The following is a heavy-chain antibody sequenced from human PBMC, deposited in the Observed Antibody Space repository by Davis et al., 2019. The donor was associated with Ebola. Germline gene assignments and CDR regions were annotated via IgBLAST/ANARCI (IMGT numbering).Heavy chain of an antibody. J-gene: IGHJ4*02. V-gene: IGHV3-30*12. D-gene: IGHD5-24*01. CDR2: ISYDGSID. CDR3: ARGDGYNFWDY. Sequence: PGGSLRLSCAASGFTFSTYGMHWVRQAPGKGLEWVAIISYDGSIDYFADSVKGRFTISRDNSKNTLYLQMNSLRAEDTAVYYCARGDGYNFWDYWGQGTLVTVSS. CDR1: GFTFSTYG.